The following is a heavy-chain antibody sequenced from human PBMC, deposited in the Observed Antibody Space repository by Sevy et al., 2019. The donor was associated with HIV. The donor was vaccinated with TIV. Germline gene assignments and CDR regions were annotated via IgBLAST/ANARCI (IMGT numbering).Heavy chain of an antibody. V-gene: IGHV3-48*03. D-gene: IGHD3-22*01. CDR1: GFTFSSYD. Sequence: GGSLRLSCAGSGFTFSSYDMNWVRQAPGKGLEWILKISSSGSSIYYANSVKGRFTIASNNAKNLLNLQMNSLRAEDTALYYCARDGGAYDTGFDPWGQGTLVTVSS. CDR3: ARDGGAYDTGFDP. CDR2: ISSSGSSI. J-gene: IGHJ5*02.